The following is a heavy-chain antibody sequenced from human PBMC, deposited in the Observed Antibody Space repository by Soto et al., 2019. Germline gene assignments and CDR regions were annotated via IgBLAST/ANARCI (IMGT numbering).Heavy chain of an antibody. D-gene: IGHD2-15*01. Sequence: ASVKVSCKASGYTFTSYYMHWVRQAPGRGLEWMGIINPSGGSTSYAQKFQGRVTMTRDTSTSTVYMELSSLRSEDTAVYYCAREWDVLGYCSGGSCPNWFDPWGQGTLVTVSS. CDR3: AREWDVLGYCSGGSCPNWFDP. CDR2: INPSGGST. CDR1: GYTFTSYY. V-gene: IGHV1-46*01. J-gene: IGHJ5*02.